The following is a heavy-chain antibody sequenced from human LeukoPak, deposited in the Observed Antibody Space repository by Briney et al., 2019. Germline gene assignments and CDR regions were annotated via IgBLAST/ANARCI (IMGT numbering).Heavy chain of an antibody. D-gene: IGHD1-26*01. J-gene: IGHJ4*02. CDR2: IKSRAHGGTT. CDR3: ATGWAYSGYYEYYFDY. Sequence: KAGGSLRLSCAASGFTFSNAWMSWVRQAPGKGLEWVGRIKSRAHGGTTDYAAPVKGRFTILIDDSKNTLYLQMNSLKPEDTAVYYCATGWAYSGYYEYYFDYWGQGTLVTVSS. CDR1: GFTFSNAW. V-gene: IGHV3-15*01.